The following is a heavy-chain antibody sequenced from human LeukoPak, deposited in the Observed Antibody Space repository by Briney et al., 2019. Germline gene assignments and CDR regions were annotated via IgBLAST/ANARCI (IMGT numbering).Heavy chain of an antibody. CDR3: ARDRHYEWKLLRDAFDI. V-gene: IGHV1-18*01. CDR1: GYTFTSYG. Sequence: ASVKVSCKASGYTFTSYGISWVRQAPGQGLEWMGWISAYNGNTNYAQKLQGRVTMTTDTSTSTAYMELRSLRSDDTAVYYCARDRHYEWKLLRDAFDIWGQGTMVSVSS. CDR2: ISAYNGNT. D-gene: IGHD1-26*01. J-gene: IGHJ3*02.